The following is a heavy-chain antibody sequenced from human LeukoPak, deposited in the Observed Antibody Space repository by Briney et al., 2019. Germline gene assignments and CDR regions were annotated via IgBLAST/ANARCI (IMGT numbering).Heavy chain of an antibody. J-gene: IGHJ4*02. CDR3: ARGSLHYYDSSGYYYHY. D-gene: IGHD3-22*01. V-gene: IGHV7-4-1*02. CDR1: GYTFTANG. Sequence: ASVKVSCKASGYTFTANGITWVRQAPGQGLEWMGWINTNTGNPTYAQGFTGRFVFSLDTSVSTAYLQISSLKAEDTAVYYCARGSLHYYDSSGYYYHYWGQGTLVTVSS. CDR2: INTNTGNP.